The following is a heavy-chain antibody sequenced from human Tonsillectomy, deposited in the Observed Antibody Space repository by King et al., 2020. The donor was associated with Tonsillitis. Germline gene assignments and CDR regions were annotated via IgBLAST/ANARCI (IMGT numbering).Heavy chain of an antibody. CDR2: IYSSGIT. CDR3: ARDWHYDSSGDDAFDI. Sequence: VQLQESGQGLVKPSETLSLTCSVSGGSISSYYWSWIRQPAGEGLEWIGRIYSSGITNYNPSLKSRVTMSVDTSKNQFSLKLSSVTAADTAMYYCARDWHYDSSGDDAFDIWGQGTMVTVSS. CDR1: GGSISSYY. D-gene: IGHD3-22*01. V-gene: IGHV4-4*07. J-gene: IGHJ3*02.